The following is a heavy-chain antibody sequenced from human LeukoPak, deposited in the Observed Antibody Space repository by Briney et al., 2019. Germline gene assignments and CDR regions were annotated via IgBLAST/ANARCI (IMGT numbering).Heavy chain of an antibody. Sequence: GGSLRLSCAASGFTFSSYAMSWVRQAPGKGLEWVSGISGNTGNTYYADSVKGRFTISRDNSNNTLYLRMNSLRAEDTALYFCAKDAIFGVVSDWGQGTLVTVSS. V-gene: IGHV3-23*01. D-gene: IGHD3-3*01. CDR1: GFTFSSYA. J-gene: IGHJ1*01. CDR3: AKDAIFGVVSD. CDR2: ISGNTGNT.